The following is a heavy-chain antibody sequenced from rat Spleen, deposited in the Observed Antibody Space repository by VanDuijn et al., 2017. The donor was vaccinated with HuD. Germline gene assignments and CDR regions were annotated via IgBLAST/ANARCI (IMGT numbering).Heavy chain of an antibody. CDR1: GFSLTSYN. V-gene: IGHV2-41*01. CDR3: ARDGY. J-gene: IGHJ2*01. Sequence: QVQLKESGPGLVQPSQTLSLTCTVAGFSLTSYNVHWVRQPPGKGLEWMGVIWNTGGTRYNSALKSRLSISKDTSKSQVFLKMNSLQTEDTATYYCARDGYWGQGVMVTVSS. CDR2: IWNTGGT.